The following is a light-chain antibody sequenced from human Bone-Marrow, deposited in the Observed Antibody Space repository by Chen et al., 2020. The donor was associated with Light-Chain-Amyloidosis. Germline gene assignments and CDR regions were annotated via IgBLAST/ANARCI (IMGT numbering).Light chain of an antibody. Sequence: EIVMTQSPATLSVSPGERVTLSCRASQSINIKLAWYQQKPGQAPRRLIYGASTRSTGIPARFSGSGSGTEFTLTISSMQPEDFAVYYCQQYDNWKTFGQGTNVEIK. CDR1: QSINIK. J-gene: IGKJ1*01. V-gene: IGKV3-15*01. CDR3: QQYDNWKT. CDR2: GAS.